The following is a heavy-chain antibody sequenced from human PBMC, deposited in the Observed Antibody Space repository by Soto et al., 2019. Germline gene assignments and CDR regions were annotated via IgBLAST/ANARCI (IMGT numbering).Heavy chain of an antibody. CDR1: GGTFSSYA. J-gene: IGHJ6*01. CDR3: ARIMLYCSGGSCYPWDFYFGMDV. Sequence: QVQLVQSGAEVKKPGTSVKVSCKASGGTFSSYAISWVRQAPGQGLEWMGGIIPIFGTANYAQKIQGRVTITADKSMSTAYMELISLRSDDTDVYYCARIMLYCSGGSCYPWDFYFGMDVWGQGTTVAVS. CDR2: IIPIFGTA. D-gene: IGHD2-15*01. V-gene: IGHV1-69*06.